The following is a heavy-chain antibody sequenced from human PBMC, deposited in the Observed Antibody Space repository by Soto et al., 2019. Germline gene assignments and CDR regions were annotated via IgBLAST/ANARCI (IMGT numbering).Heavy chain of an antibody. J-gene: IGHJ6*02. CDR3: ARGGLVCGGDCDNYYYYGMDV. D-gene: IGHD2-21*02. CDR1: GFTVSSNY. CDR2: IYSGGST. V-gene: IGHV3-66*01. Sequence: EVQLVESGGGLVQPGGSLRLSCAASGFTVSSNYMSWVRQAPGKGLEWVSVIYSGGSTYYADSVKGRFTISRDNSKNTLYLQMNSLRAEDTAVYYCARGGLVCGGDCDNYYYYGMDVWGQGTTVTVSS.